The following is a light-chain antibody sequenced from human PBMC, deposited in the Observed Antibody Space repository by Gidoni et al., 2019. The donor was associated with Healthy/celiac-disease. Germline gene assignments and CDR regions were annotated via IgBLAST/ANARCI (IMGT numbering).Light chain of an antibody. CDR2: AAS. CDR1: QSISSY. V-gene: IGKV1-39*01. J-gene: IGKJ3*01. CDR3: QQSYSTPLT. Sequence: DIQMTQSPSSLSASVGDRVTITCRASQSISSYLHWYQQKPGKAPKLLIYAASSLQSGVPSRFSGSGSGTDFTLTISSLQPEDFATYYCQQSYSTPLTFVPGTKVDIK.